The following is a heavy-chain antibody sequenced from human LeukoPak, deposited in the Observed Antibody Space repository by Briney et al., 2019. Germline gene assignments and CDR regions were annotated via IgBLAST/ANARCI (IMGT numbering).Heavy chain of an antibody. D-gene: IGHD3-10*01. V-gene: IGHV3-30*18. CDR2: ISNDGSNK. J-gene: IGHJ5*02. CDR3: AKDRGYYYGSGSYS. CDR1: GFTFSNSG. Sequence: GGSLRLSCAASGFTFSNSGMHWVRQAPGKGLEWVAVISNDGSNKYYADSVKGRFTISRDNSKNTLYLQMNSLRAEDTAVYYCAKDRGYYYGSGSYSWGQGTLVTVSS.